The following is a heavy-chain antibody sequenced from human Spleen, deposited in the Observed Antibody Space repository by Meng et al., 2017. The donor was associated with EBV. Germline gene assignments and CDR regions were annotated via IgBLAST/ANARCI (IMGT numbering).Heavy chain of an antibody. CDR2: FYHTGTT. CDR3: ARDRGGYSYASDY. CDR1: GDSISSSHW. D-gene: IGHD5-18*01. Sequence: QVQLQESGPGMGKPSETLSLTCAVPGDSISSSHWWSWVRQPPGKGLEWIGEFYHTGTTNYNPSLKSRVTISVDKSKNQFSLKLTSVTAADTAVYYCARDRGGYSYASDYWGQGTLVTVSS. J-gene: IGHJ4*02. V-gene: IGHV4-4*02.